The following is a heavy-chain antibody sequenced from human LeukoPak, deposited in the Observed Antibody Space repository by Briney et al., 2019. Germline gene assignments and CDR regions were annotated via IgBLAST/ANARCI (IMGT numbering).Heavy chain of an antibody. CDR1: DASFSNSY. CDR2: INYSGST. Sequence: NTSETLSLTCAVYDASFSNSYWSWIRQPPGKGLEWIGEINYSGSTNYNPSLKSRVTISVDTSNNQFSLNLTSVTAADTAVYYCARGQARLAWFDPWGQGTLVTVSS. J-gene: IGHJ5*02. D-gene: IGHD6-19*01. CDR3: ARGQARLAWFDP. V-gene: IGHV4-34*01.